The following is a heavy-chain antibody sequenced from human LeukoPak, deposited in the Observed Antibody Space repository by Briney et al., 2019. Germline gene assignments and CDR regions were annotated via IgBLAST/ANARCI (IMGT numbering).Heavy chain of an antibody. D-gene: IGHD1-26*01. CDR3: AKDWGELTFKDAFDI. Sequence: GGSLRLSCAASGFTFSSYGMHWVRQAPGKGLEWVAFIRYDGSNKYYADSVKGRFTISRDNSKNTLYLQMNSLRAEDTAVYYCAKDWGELTFKDAFDIWGQGTMVTVSS. V-gene: IGHV3-30*02. CDR2: IRYDGSNK. CDR1: GFTFSSYG. J-gene: IGHJ3*02.